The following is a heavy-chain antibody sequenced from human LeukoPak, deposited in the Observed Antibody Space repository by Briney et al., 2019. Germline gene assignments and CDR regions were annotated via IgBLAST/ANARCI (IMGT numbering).Heavy chain of an antibody. J-gene: IGHJ4*02. CDR1: GFTFSGSA. D-gene: IGHD3-22*01. CDR2: IRSKANSYAT. Sequence: GGSLRLSCAASGFTFSGSAMHWVRQASGKGLEWVGRIRSKANSYATAYAASVKGRFTISRDDSKNTAYLQMNSLKTEDTAVYYCTRLETMIEDYWGQGTLVTVSS. CDR3: TRLETMIEDY. V-gene: IGHV3-73*01.